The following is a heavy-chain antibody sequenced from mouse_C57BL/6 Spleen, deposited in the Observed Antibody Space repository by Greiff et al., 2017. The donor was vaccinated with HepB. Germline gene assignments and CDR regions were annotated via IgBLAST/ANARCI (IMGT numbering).Heavy chain of an antibody. V-gene: IGHV5-17*01. D-gene: IGHD1-1*01. Sequence: EVKLVESGGGLVKPGGSLKLSCAASGFTFSDYGMHWVRQAPEKGLEWVAYISSGSSTIYYADTVKGRFTISRDKAKNTLLLQMTSLRSEDTAMYYCARNYYGSSIYYFDYWGQGTTLTVSS. CDR1: GFTFSDYG. CDR3: ARNYYGSSIYYFDY. J-gene: IGHJ2*01. CDR2: ISSGSSTI.